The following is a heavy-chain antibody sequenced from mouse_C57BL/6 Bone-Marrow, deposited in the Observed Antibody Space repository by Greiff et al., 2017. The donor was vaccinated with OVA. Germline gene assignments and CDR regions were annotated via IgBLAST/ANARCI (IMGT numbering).Heavy chain of an antibody. V-gene: IGHV1-4*01. CDR2: ITPSSGYT. D-gene: IGHD1-1*01. J-gene: IGHJ4*01. Sequence: QVQLQQSGAELARPGASVKMSCKASGYTFTSYTMHWVKQRPGQGLEWIGYITPSSGYTKYNQKFKDKATLTADKSSSTAYMQLSSLTSEDSAVYYCARDYGSSFYAMDYWGQGTSVTVSS. CDR3: ARDYGSSFYAMDY. CDR1: GYTFTSYT.